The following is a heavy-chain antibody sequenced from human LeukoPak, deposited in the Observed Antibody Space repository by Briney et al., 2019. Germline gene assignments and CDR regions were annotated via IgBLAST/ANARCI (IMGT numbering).Heavy chain of an antibody. CDR2: ISAGGGST. Sequence: GGSLRLSCAASGFTFSNYAMSWVRQAPGKGLEWVSGISAGGGSTYYADSVKGRFTISRDNSKNTLYLQMNSLRAEDTAVYYCAKVPFSYYYDSSGYPEYFQHWGQGTLVTVSS. CDR3: AKVPFSYYYDSSGYPEYFQH. D-gene: IGHD3-22*01. CDR1: GFTFSNYA. J-gene: IGHJ1*01. V-gene: IGHV3-23*01.